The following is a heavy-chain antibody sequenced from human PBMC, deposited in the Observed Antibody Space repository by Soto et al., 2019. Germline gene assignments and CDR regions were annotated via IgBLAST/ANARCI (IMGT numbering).Heavy chain of an antibody. CDR2: ISYDGSNK. Sequence: GGSLRLSCAASGFTFSSYAMHWVRQAPGKGLEWVAVISYDGSNKYYADPVKGRFTISRDNSKKTLYQQKNSLRDEDTAVYYCARDLPTDGYNNPYYYGMDVWGQGTTVTVSS. CDR1: GFTFSSYA. CDR3: ARDLPTDGYNNPYYYGMDV. D-gene: IGHD5-12*01. V-gene: IGHV3-30-3*01. J-gene: IGHJ6*02.